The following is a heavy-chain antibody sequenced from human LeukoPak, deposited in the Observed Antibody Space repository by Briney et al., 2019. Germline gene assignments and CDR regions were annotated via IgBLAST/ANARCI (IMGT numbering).Heavy chain of an antibody. CDR3: ASSITVTTDY. V-gene: IGHV4-59*04. Sequence: PSETLSLTCTVSGGSISSYYWGWIRQPPGEGLEWIGSIYHSGSTYYNPSLKSRVTMSVDTSKNQFSLKLRSVTAADTAVYYCASSITVTTDYWGQGILVTVSS. J-gene: IGHJ4*02. CDR1: GGSISSYY. D-gene: IGHD4-17*01. CDR2: IYHSGST.